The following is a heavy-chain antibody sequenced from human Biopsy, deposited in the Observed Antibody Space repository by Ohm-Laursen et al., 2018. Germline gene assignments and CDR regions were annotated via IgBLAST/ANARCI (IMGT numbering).Heavy chain of an antibody. CDR2: ISDSGST. Sequence: VTLSLTCPVSGGSISSFYWTWIRRPPGKGPEWIGDISDSGSTNYKPSLKSRFIISVDTSKNQFSLNLSSVTAADTAVYYCARRGSGGRSFDHWGQGTLVTVSS. CDR3: ARRGSGGRSFDH. J-gene: IGHJ4*02. V-gene: IGHV4-59*08. D-gene: IGHD2-15*01. CDR1: GGSISSFY.